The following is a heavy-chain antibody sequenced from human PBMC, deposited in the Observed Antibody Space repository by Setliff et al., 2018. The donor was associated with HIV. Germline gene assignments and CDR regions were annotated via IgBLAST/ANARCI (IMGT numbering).Heavy chain of an antibody. CDR3: ARDRWLQLIDY. CDR1: GFTFSDYY. Sequence: GSLRLSCAASGFTFSDYYMSWIRQAPGKGLEWVSYISSSGSTIYYADSVKGRFTISRDNAKNSLYLQMNSLRAEDAAVYYCARDRWLQLIDYWGQGTLVTVPQ. V-gene: IGHV3-11*01. J-gene: IGHJ4*02. CDR2: ISSSGSTI. D-gene: IGHD5-12*01.